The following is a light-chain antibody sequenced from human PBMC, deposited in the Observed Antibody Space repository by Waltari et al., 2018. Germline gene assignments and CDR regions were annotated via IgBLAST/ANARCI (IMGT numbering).Light chain of an antibody. CDR3: SSYTSSSTLGV. V-gene: IGLV2-14*01. CDR1: SSDVGGYNY. CDR2: DVS. Sequence: QSALTQPASVSGSPGQSLTISCTGTSSDVGGYNYVSWYQQHPGKAPKLMLYDVSNRPSGVSNRFPGSKSGNTASLTISGLQAEDEADYYCSSYTSSSTLGVFGGGTKLTVL. J-gene: IGLJ3*02.